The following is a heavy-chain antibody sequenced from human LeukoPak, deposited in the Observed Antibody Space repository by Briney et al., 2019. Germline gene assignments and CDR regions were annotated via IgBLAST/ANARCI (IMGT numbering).Heavy chain of an antibody. J-gene: IGHJ4*02. Sequence: SETLSLTCTVSGGSISSYYSTWIRQPPGKGLEWIGYIYYSGSTNYNPSLQSRVTISVDTSKNQFPLKLRSVTAADTALYYCARAQLGYSYGPSDYWGQGTLVTVSS. CDR1: GGSISSYY. CDR3: ARAQLGYSYGPSDY. CDR2: IYYSGST. V-gene: IGHV4-59*01. D-gene: IGHD5-18*01.